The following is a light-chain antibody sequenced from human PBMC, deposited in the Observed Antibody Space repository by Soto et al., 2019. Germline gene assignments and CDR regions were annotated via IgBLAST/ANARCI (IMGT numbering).Light chain of an antibody. CDR3: SLYTSSPTLE. V-gene: IGLV2-14*01. CDR2: GVS. J-gene: IGLJ7*01. CDR1: SSDVGGNHY. Sequence: QSVLTQPASVSGSPGQSITISCTGTSSDVGGNHYVSWYQQHPGKAPKLMIYGVSNRPSGVSNRFSGSKSGNTASLTISGLQAEDEADYYCSLYTSSPTLEFGGGTQLTVL.